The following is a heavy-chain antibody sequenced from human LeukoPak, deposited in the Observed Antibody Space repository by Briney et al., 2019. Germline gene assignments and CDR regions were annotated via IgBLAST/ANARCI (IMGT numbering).Heavy chain of an antibody. J-gene: IGHJ6*03. CDR1: GGTFSSYA. V-gene: IGHV1-69*13. CDR3: ARDLTDHYYGRDYYYYMDV. CDR2: IIPIFGAA. Sequence: ASVKVSCKASGGTFSSYAISWVRQAPGQGLEWMGWIIPIFGAANYAQKFQGRVTITADESTSTAYMELSSLRSEDTAVYYCARDLTDHYYGRDYYYYMDVWGKGTTVTISS. D-gene: IGHD3-10*01.